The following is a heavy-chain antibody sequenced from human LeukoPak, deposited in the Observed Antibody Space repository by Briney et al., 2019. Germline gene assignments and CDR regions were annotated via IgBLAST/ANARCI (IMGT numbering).Heavy chain of an antibody. D-gene: IGHD2-15*01. Sequence: GGSLRLSCAASGLTFSSYWMHWVRHAPGKGLVWVSRINSDGSSATYADSVKGRFTISRDNAKNTLYLQMNSLRAEDTAVYHCARDPGPAGWFDYWGQGTLVTVSS. V-gene: IGHV3-74*01. CDR1: GLTFSSYW. J-gene: IGHJ4*02. CDR2: INSDGSSA. CDR3: ARDPGPAGWFDY.